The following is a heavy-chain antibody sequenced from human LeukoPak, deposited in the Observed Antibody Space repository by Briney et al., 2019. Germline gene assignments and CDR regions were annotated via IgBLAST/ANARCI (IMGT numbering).Heavy chain of an antibody. Sequence: PSETLSLTCTVSGGSISSYYWSWIRQPPGKGLEWIGYIYYSGSTNYNPSLKGRVTISVDTSKNQFSLKVSSVTAADTAVYYCARDSGPRFDYWGQGTLVTVSS. CDR2: IYYSGST. D-gene: IGHD6-19*01. J-gene: IGHJ4*02. CDR1: GGSISSYY. CDR3: ARDSGPRFDY. V-gene: IGHV4-59*01.